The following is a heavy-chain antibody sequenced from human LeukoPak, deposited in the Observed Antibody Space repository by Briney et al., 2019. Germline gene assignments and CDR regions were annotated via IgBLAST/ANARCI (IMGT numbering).Heavy chain of an antibody. J-gene: IGHJ6*04. Sequence: ASVKVSCKASGYTFTSYYMHWVRQAPGQGLEWMGIINPSGGSTSYAQKVQGRVTMTRDTSTSTVYMEVSSLRSEDTAVYYCARGGGGYDHYYGMDVWPKGTTVSVSS. D-gene: IGHD5-12*01. V-gene: IGHV1-46*01. CDR3: ARGGGGYDHYYGMDV. CDR1: GYTFTSYY. CDR2: INPSGGST.